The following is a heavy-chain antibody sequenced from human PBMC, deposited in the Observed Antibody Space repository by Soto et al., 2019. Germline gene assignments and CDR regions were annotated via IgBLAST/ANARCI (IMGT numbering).Heavy chain of an antibody. J-gene: IGHJ4*02. CDR2: VYLNGKT. Sequence: QLQLQESGPGLVKPSETLSLTCNVSGVSISDTSYYWGWIRQPPGKGLEWIGTVYLNGKTFYNPSLTSRLTISVDRSKNQISLRLTSVTAADTAVYYCARQASYWGQGTLVAVSS. CDR1: GVSISDTSYY. V-gene: IGHV4-39*01. CDR3: ARQASY.